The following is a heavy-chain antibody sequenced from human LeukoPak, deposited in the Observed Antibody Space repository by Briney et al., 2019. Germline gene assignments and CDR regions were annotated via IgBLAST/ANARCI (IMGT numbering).Heavy chain of an antibody. Sequence: GGSLRLSCAAPGFTVSSTYMSWVRQAPEKGLEWVSVIYSGGSTYYADSVKGRFTISRDNSKNTLYLQMNSLRAEDTAVYYCARDRWFGELLEDDMPGVFDYWGQGTLVTVSS. CDR3: ARDRWFGELLEDDMPGVFDY. V-gene: IGHV3-66*01. J-gene: IGHJ4*02. CDR1: GFTVSSTY. D-gene: IGHD3-10*01. CDR2: IYSGGST.